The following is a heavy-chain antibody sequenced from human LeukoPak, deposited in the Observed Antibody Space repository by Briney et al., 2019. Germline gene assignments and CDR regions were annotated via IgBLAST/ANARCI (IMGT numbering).Heavy chain of an antibody. V-gene: IGHV3-21*01. CDR1: GFTSSSYA. CDR3: ARADCSGSTCYLRRSWFDP. CDR2: ISTGSRYI. D-gene: IGHD2-2*01. Sequence: GGSLRLSCAASGFTSSSYAMSWVRQAPGKGLEWVSSISTGSRYIYYAYSVKGRFTISRDDAKNSLYLRMDYLRAEDTAVYYCARADCSGSTCYLRRSWFDPWGQGTLVTVSS. J-gene: IGHJ5*02.